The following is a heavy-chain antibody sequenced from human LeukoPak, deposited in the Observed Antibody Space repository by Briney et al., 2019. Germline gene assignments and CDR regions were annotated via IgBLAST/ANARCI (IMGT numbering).Heavy chain of an antibody. CDR3: ARDRGSSGRLGRFDN. CDR1: GFTLSTYW. D-gene: IGHD6-19*01. J-gene: IGHJ4*02. CDR2: IKQDGSEK. V-gene: IGHV3-7*01. Sequence: XXASGFTLSTYWMTWVRQAPGKGLEWVANIKQDGSEKYYVDSVKGRFTISRDNAKKLLYLQMNSLRVEDTAVYYCARDRGSSGRLGRFDNWGQGTLVTVSP.